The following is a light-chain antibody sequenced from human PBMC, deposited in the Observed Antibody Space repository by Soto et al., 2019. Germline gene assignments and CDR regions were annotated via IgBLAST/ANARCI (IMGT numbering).Light chain of an antibody. CDR2: KTS. CDR3: QQYNTYFSLT. Sequence: DILMTQSPSFLSASVGDIVTITCRASQSISTWVAWYQQKPGKAPKLLIYKTSSLESGVPSRFRGSGSGTEFTLTIRGLQPEDLASYYCQQYNTYFSLTVGGGTKVDIK. CDR1: QSISTW. J-gene: IGKJ4*01. V-gene: IGKV1-5*03.